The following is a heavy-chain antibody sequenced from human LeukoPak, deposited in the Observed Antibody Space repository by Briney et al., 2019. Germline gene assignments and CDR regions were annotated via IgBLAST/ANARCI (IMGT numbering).Heavy chain of an antibody. D-gene: IGHD3-10*01. J-gene: IGHJ4*02. CDR2: ISYDGSNK. Sequence: GVSLRLSCAASGFTFSSYGMHWVRQAPGKGLEWVAVISYDGSNKYYADSVKGRFTISRDNSKNTLYLQMNSLRAEDTAVYYCAKGFGTMVRGVREGYYFDYWGQGTLVTVSS. CDR1: GFTFSSYG. CDR3: AKGFGTMVRGVREGYYFDY. V-gene: IGHV3-30*18.